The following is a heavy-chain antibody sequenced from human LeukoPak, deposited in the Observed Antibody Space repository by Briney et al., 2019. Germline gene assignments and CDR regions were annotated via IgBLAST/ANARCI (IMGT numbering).Heavy chain of an antibody. D-gene: IGHD4-23*01. J-gene: IGHJ6*02. CDR3: AREELTTVVGTPYYYYGMDV. CDR2: ISSSSSTI. V-gene: IGHV3-48*02. Sequence: GGSLRLSCAASGFTFSSYSMNWVRQAPGKGLEWVSYISSSSSTIYYADSEKGRFTISRDNAKNSLYLQMSSLRDEDTAVYYCAREELTTVVGTPYYYYGMDVWGQGTTVTVSS. CDR1: GFTFSSYS.